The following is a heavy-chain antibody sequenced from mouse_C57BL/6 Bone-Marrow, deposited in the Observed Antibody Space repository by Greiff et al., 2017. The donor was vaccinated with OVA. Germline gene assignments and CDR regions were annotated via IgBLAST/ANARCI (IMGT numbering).Heavy chain of an antibody. CDR2: IRNKANGYTT. Sequence: EVQVVESGGGLVQPGGSLRLSCATSGFTFTDYYMSWVRQPPGKALEWLGFIRNKANGYTTEYSASVKGRFTISRDNSQSILYLQMNTLRAEDSATYYCARGTSMDYWGQGTSVTVSS. CDR1: GFTFTDYY. CDR3: ARGTSMDY. J-gene: IGHJ4*01. V-gene: IGHV7-3*02.